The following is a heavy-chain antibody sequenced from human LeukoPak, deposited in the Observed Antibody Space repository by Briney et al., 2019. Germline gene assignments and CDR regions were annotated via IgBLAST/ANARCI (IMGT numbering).Heavy chain of an antibody. Sequence: GGSLRLSCAASGFTFSSYAMSWVRQAPGKGLEWVSATSGSGGSTYYADSVKGRFTISRDNSKNTLYLQMNSLRGEDTAVYYCAKDREYYPGWFDPWGQGTLVTVSS. V-gene: IGHV3-23*01. CDR2: TSGSGGST. D-gene: IGHD3-10*01. CDR3: AKDREYYPGWFDP. J-gene: IGHJ5*02. CDR1: GFTFSSYA.